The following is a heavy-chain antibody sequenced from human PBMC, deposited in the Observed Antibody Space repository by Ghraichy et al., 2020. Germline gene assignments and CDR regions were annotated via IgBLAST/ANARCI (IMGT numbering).Heavy chain of an antibody. D-gene: IGHD3-3*01. Sequence: GGSLRLSCAASGFTFSSYWMSWVRQAPGKGLEWVANIKQDGSEKYYVDSVKGRFTISRDNAKNSLYLQMNSLRAEDTAVYYCARDVRIPSYYDFWSGYYTHTGVDYWGQGTLVTVSS. V-gene: IGHV3-7*03. CDR1: GFTFSSYW. CDR2: IKQDGSEK. J-gene: IGHJ4*02. CDR3: ARDVRIPSYYDFWSGYYTHTGVDY.